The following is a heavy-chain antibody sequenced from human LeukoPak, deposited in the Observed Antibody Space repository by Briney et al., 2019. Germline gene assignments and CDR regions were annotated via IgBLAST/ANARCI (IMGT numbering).Heavy chain of an antibody. CDR3: GRWFPRWGIDY. CDR1: GFTFSNYE. V-gene: IGHV3-48*03. D-gene: IGHD3-10*01. CDR2: ISSSGNTI. Sequence: QPGGSLRLSCAASGFTFSNYEMNWVRQAPGKGLERLSYISSSGNTIYYADSVKGRFTISRDNAKNSLYLQMNSLRAEDTAVYYCGRWFPRWGIDYWGQGTLVTVSS. J-gene: IGHJ4*02.